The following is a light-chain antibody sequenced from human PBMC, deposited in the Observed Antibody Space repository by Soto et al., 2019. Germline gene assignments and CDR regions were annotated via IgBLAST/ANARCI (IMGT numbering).Light chain of an antibody. J-gene: IGKJ4*01. CDR3: QQYYSTPLT. V-gene: IGKV4-1*01. Sequence: DIVMTQSPDSLAVSLGERATINCKSSQSVLYSSNNKNYLAWYQQKPGQPPKLLIYWASTRESGVPDRFSGSGSGPDFPLTISILQAEDVAVYYCQQYYSTPLTFGGGTKVEIQ. CDR2: WAS. CDR1: QSVLYSSNNKNY.